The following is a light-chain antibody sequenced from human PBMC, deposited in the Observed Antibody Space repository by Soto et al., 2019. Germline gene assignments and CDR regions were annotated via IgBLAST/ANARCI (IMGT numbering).Light chain of an antibody. V-gene: IGKV1-6*01. CDR1: QDIDIY. Sequence: ATQMTQSPSSLSASVGDRVTITCRASQDIDIYLSWYQQKPGKVPKLLIYDESTLQSGVPSRFSGSGSGTDFTLTINNLQPEDFATYYCLQEYNYPWTFGQGTKVDIK. CDR3: LQEYNYPWT. CDR2: DES. J-gene: IGKJ1*01.